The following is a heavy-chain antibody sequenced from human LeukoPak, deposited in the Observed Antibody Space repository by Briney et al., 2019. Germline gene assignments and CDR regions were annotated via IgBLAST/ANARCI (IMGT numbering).Heavy chain of an antibody. V-gene: IGHV4-30-2*01. D-gene: IGHD5-18*01. CDR1: GGCISSGGYY. Sequence: SETLSLTCTVSGGCISSGGYYWSWIRQPPGKGLEWIGYIYHSGSTYYNPSLKSRVTISVDRSKNQFSLKLSSVTAADTAVYYCARVGTAMVWGQGTLVTVSS. CDR3: ARVGTAMV. J-gene: IGHJ4*02. CDR2: IYHSGST.